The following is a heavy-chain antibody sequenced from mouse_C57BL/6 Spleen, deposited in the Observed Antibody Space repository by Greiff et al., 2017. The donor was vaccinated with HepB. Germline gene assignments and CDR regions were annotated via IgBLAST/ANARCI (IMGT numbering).Heavy chain of an antibody. CDR2: IYPGDGDT. D-gene: IGHD2-4*01. CDR3: AREAYDYDREWFAY. CDR1: GYAFSSSW. J-gene: IGHJ3*01. Sequence: QVQLQQSGPELVKPGASVKISCKASGYAFSSSWMNWVKQRPGKGLEWIGRIYPGDGDTNYNGKFKGKATLTADKSSSTAYMQLSSLTSEDSAVYFCAREAYDYDREWFAYWGQGTLVTVSA. V-gene: IGHV1-82*01.